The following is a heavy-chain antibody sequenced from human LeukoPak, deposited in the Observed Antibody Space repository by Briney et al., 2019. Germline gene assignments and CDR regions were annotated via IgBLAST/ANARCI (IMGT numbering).Heavy chain of an antibody. CDR3: AREVGTTVTTLIDY. D-gene: IGHD4-17*01. Sequence: PGGSLRLSCGASGFTFSSYSMNWVRQAPGEGLEWVSSISSSSSYIYYADSVKGRFTISRDNAKNSLYLQMNSLRAEDTAVYYCAREVGTTVTTLIDYWGQGTLVTVSS. V-gene: IGHV3-21*01. CDR1: GFTFSSYS. J-gene: IGHJ4*02. CDR2: ISSSSSYI.